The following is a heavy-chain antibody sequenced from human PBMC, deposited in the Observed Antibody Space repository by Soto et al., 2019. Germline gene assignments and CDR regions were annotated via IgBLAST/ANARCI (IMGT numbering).Heavy chain of an antibody. Sequence: EASVKVSCKASGGTFSSYAISWVRQAPGQGLEWMGGIIPIFGTANYAQKFQGRVTITADESTSTAYMELSGLRSEDTAVYYCARWSGSSAVYYYYYGMDVWGQGTTVTVS. D-gene: IGHD6-6*01. J-gene: IGHJ6*02. CDR1: GGTFSSYA. CDR3: ARWSGSSAVYYYYYGMDV. V-gene: IGHV1-69*13. CDR2: IIPIFGTA.